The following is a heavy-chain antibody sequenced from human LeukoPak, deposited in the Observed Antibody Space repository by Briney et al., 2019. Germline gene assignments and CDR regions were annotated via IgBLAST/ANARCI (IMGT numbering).Heavy chain of an antibody. V-gene: IGHV3-30*18. CDR1: GFTFSSYG. Sequence: GGSLRLSCAASGFTFSSYGMHWVRQAPGKGLEWVAVISYDGSNKYYADSVKGRFTISRDNSKNTLYLQMNSLRAEDTAVYYCAKDGEARGFDFDFWGQGTLVTVSS. J-gene: IGHJ4*02. D-gene: IGHD3-10*01. CDR3: AKDGEARGFDFDF. CDR2: ISYDGSNK.